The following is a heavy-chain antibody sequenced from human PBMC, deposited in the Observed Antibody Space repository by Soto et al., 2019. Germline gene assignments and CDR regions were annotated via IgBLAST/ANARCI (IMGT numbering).Heavy chain of an antibody. V-gene: IGHV4-39*01. J-gene: IGHJ5*02. CDR1: GGSISSSSYY. D-gene: IGHD1-26*01. Sequence: QLQLQESGPGLVKPSETLSLTCTVSGGSISSSSYYWGWIRQPPGKGLEWIGSIYYSGSTYYNPSLKSRVTISVDTSKNQFSLKLSSVTAADTAVYYCARVGVTQNWFDPWGQGTLVTVSS. CDR3: ARVGVTQNWFDP. CDR2: IYYSGST.